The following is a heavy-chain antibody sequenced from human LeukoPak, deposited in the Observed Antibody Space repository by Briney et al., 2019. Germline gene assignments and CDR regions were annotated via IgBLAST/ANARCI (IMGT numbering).Heavy chain of an antibody. CDR3: ARRVVPAAGHGAYNWFDP. V-gene: IGHV4-39*07. CDR2: IYYSGST. CDR1: GGSISSSSYY. J-gene: IGHJ5*02. D-gene: IGHD2-2*01. Sequence: SETLSLTCTVSGGSISSSSYYWGWIRQPPGKGLEWIGSIYYSGSTYYNPSLKSRVTISVDTSKNQFSLKLSSVTAADTAVYYCARRVVPAAGHGAYNWFDPWGQGTLVTVSS.